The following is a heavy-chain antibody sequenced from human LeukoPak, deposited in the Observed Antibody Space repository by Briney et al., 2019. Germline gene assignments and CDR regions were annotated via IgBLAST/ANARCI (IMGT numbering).Heavy chain of an antibody. Sequence: ASVKVSCKASGYTFTGYYMHWVRQAPGQGLEWMGWINPNSGGTNYAKKFQGRVTMTRDTSISTAYMELSRLRSDDTAVYYCARDSPRGYSYGSHYYYGMDVWGQGTTVTVSS. D-gene: IGHD5-18*01. CDR2: INPNSGGT. J-gene: IGHJ6*02. V-gene: IGHV1-2*02. CDR1: GYTFTGYY. CDR3: ARDSPRGYSYGSHYYYGMDV.